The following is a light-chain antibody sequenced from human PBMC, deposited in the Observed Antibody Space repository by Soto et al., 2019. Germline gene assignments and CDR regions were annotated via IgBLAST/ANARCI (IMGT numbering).Light chain of an antibody. Sequence: EIVMTQSPATLSVSPGESATLSCRASQSVSSNLAWYQQKPCQAPRLLIYDAFKRATGIPARFSGSGSGTDFTPTISSLEPEDFAVYYCQQRSNWPPITVGQGTKLDIK. J-gene: IGKJ5*01. CDR2: DAF. V-gene: IGKV3-11*01. CDR3: QQRSNWPPIT. CDR1: QSVSSN.